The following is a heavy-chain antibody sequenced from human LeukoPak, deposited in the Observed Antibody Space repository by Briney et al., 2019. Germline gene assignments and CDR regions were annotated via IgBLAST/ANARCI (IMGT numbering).Heavy chain of an antibody. V-gene: IGHV3-48*03. D-gene: IGHD4-17*01. J-gene: IGHJ4*02. CDR1: GFTFSSYE. CDR3: ARGDGDYAFDY. CDR2: ISSSGSTI. Sequence: GGSLRLSCAASGFTFSSYEMNWVRQAPGKGLEWVSYISSSGSTIYYADSVKGRFTISRDNAKNSLYLQMNSLRAEDTAVYYCARGDGDYAFDYWGQGTLVTVSS.